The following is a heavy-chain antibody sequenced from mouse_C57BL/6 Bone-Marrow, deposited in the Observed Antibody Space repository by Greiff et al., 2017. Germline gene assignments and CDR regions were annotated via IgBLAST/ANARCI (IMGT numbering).Heavy chain of an antibody. V-gene: IGHV5-17*01. CDR2: ISSGSSTI. J-gene: IGHJ3*01. CDR1: GFTFSDYG. Sequence: EVKLMESGGGLVKPGGSLKLSCAASGFTFSDYGMHWVRQAPEKGLEWVAYISSGSSTIYYADTVKGRFTISRDNAENTLFLQMTSLRSEDTAMDYCARPPGFAYWGQGTLVTVSA. CDR3: ARPPGFAY.